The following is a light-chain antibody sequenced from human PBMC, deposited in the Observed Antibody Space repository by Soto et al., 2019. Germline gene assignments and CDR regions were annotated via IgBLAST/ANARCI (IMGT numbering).Light chain of an antibody. CDR2: EES. J-gene: IGKJ4*02. V-gene: IGKV1-9*01. CDR1: QAVPNT. Sequence: DIHLTQSPSFLSASVGDRVTITCRPSQAVPNTMAWYPQNPGKPPKLLIYEESTLHSGVPSRFSGRKSGTQFALTSDSLQPEDFATYYCQQVKTYPRTFGGGTKVEIK. CDR3: QQVKTYPRT.